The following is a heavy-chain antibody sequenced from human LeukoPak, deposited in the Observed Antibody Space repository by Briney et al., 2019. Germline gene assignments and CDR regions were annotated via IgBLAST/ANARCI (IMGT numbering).Heavy chain of an antibody. CDR2: IYTTGGP. J-gene: IGHJ3*02. CDR1: GGSINSDTYY. D-gene: IGHD4-23*01. V-gene: IGHV4-61*02. Sequence: PSETLSLTCTVSGGSINSDTYYWTWIRQPAGKGLEWIGRIYTTGGPSYNPSLKSRVTMSIDTSKNQFSLKLSSVTAADTAVYYCAREASGNPLGDHSFDIWGQGTMVTVSS. CDR3: AREASGNPLGDHSFDI.